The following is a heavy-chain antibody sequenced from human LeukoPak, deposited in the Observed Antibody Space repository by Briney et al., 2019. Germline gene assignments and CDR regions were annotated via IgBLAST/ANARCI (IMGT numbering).Heavy chain of an antibody. CDR2: IYPDDSNT. CDR3: ARCNSPLSSPYYYYYYYMDV. Sequence: GESLKISCQGSGYNFPIYWIGWVRQMPGQGLEWMGIIYPDDSNTIYGPSFQGQVTISADKSISTAYLQWSSLKASDTAMYYCARCNSPLSSPYYYYYYYMDVWGKGTTVTVSS. V-gene: IGHV5-51*01. CDR1: GYNFPIYW. D-gene: IGHD6-6*01. J-gene: IGHJ6*03.